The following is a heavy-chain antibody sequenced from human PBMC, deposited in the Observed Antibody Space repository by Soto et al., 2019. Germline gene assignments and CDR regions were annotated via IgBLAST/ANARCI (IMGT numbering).Heavy chain of an antibody. CDR1: GYTFTSYG. D-gene: IGHD2-15*01. J-gene: IGHJ4*02. Sequence: QVQLVQSGAEVKKPGASVKVSCKASGYTFTSYGISWVRQAPGQGLEWMGWISAYNGNTNYAQKLQGRVTMTTDTSTSTAYMELRSLRSDDTAVYYCARGAPGYCSGGSCSPPVYWGQGTLVTVSS. V-gene: IGHV1-18*01. CDR3: ARGAPGYCSGGSCSPPVY. CDR2: ISAYNGNT.